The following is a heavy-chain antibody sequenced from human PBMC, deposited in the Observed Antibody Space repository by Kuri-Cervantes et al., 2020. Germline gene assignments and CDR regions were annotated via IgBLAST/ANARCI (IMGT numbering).Heavy chain of an antibody. J-gene: IGHJ6*02. CDR3: ARGLVGAALQHPYYYYGMDV. D-gene: IGHD1-26*01. CDR2: IYYSGST. CDR1: GGSISSGGYY. V-gene: IGHV4-31*03. Sequence: LRLSCTVSGGSISSGGYYWSWIRQRPGKGLEWIGYIYYSGSTYYNPSLKSRVTISVDTSKNQFSLKLSSVTAADTAVYYCARGLVGAALQHPYYYYGMDVWGQGTTVTVSS.